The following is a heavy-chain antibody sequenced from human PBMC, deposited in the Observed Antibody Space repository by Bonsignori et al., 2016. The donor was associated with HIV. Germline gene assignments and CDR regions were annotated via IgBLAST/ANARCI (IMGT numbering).Heavy chain of an antibody. J-gene: IGHJ5*02. CDR2: INWDSTNP. CDR3: AKDIYRRIMIRGVDP. CDR1: GFNFDDYA. D-gene: IGHD3-10*01. V-gene: IGHV3-9*01. Sequence: GGSLRLSCVASGFNFDDYAMHWVRQAPGKGLEWVSSINWDSTNPIYADSVKGRFTVSRDSARNSLYLQMNSLKSDDTALYYCAKDIYRRIMIRGVDPWGQGTLVTVSS.